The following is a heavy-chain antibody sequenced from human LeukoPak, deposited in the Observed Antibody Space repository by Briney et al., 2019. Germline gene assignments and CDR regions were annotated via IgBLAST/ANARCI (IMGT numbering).Heavy chain of an antibody. CDR3: ARDLSLRGGPVVVAATDAFDI. CDR1: GYTFTSYY. CDR2: INPSGGST. V-gene: IGHV1-46*01. D-gene: IGHD2-15*01. J-gene: IGHJ3*02. Sequence: ASVKVSCKASGYTFTSYYMHWVRQAPGQGLEWMGIINPSGGSTSYAQKFQGRVTMTRDTSTSTVYMELSSLRSEDTAVYYCARDLSLRGGPVVVAATDAFDIWGQGTMVTVSS.